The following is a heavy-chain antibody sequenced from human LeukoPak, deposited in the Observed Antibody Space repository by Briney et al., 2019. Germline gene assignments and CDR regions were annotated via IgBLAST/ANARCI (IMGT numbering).Heavy chain of an antibody. CDR1: GGSFSGYY. CDR2: INHSGST. CDR3: ARVQRGVAAAGTFDY. V-gene: IGHV4-34*01. Sequence: SETLSLTCAVYGGSFSGYYWSWIRQPPGKGLEWIGEINHSGSTNYNPSLKSRVTISVDTSKNQFSLKLSSVTAADTAVYYCARVQRGVAAAGTFDYWGQETLVTVSS. D-gene: IGHD6-13*01. J-gene: IGHJ4*02.